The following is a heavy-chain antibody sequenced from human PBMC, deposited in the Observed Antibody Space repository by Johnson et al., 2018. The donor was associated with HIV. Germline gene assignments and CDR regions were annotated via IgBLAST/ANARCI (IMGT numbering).Heavy chain of an antibody. V-gene: IGHV3-74*01. CDR3: ARDQSSRQAFDI. CDR1: GISFSSYW. CDR2: IKSDGTST. D-gene: IGHD6-6*01. Sequence: VQLVESGGGVVQPGRSLRLSCAASGISFSSYWMHWVRQAPGKGLVWVSRIKSDGTSTNYADSVKGRFTISRDNSKNTLYLQMNSLRAEDTAVYYCARDQSSRQAFDIWGQGTMVTVSS. J-gene: IGHJ3*02.